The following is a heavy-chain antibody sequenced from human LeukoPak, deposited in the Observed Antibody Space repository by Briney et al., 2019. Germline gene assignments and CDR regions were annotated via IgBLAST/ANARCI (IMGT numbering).Heavy chain of an antibody. V-gene: IGHV3-66*01. J-gene: IGHJ4*02. CDR1: GFTVSSNY. CDR3: ARARGYSYGYGD. Sequence: PGGSLRLSCAASGFTVSSNYMSWVRQAPGQGLEWVSVIYSGGSTYSADSVKGRFTISRDNSKNTLYLQMNSLRAEDTAVYYCARARGYSYGYGDWGQGTLVTVSS. CDR2: IYSGGST. D-gene: IGHD5-18*01.